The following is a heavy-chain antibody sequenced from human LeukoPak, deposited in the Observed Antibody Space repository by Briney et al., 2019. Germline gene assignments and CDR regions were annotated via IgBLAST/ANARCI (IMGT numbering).Heavy chain of an antibody. CDR2: IIPIFGTA. V-gene: IGHV1-69*13. Sequence: ASVKVSCKASGGTFSSYAISWVRQAPGQGLEWMGGIIPIFGTANYAQKFQGRVTITADESTSTAYMELSSLRSEDTAVYYCARGAGITIFWSALFVDYFDYWGQGTLVTVS. CDR3: ARGAGITIFWSALFVDYFDY. D-gene: IGHD3-9*01. J-gene: IGHJ4*02. CDR1: GGTFSSYA.